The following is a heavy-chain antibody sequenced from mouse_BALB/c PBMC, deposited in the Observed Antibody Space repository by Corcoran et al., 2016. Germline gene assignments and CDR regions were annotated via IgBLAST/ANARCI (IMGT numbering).Heavy chain of an antibody. V-gene: IGHV1S136*01. CDR2: INPYNDGT. CDR3: ARNYGNYEDAMDY. Sequence: EVQLQQSGPELVKPGASVKMSCKASGYTFTSYVMHWVKQKPGQGLEWIGYINPYNDGTKYNEKFKGKATLTSDKSSSTAYMELSSLTSEDSAVYYCARNYGNYEDAMDYWGQGTSVTVSS. CDR1: GYTFTSYV. J-gene: IGHJ4*01. D-gene: IGHD2-1*01.